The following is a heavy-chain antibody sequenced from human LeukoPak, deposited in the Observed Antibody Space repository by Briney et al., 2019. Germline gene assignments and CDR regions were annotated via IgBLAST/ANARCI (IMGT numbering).Heavy chain of an antibody. CDR3: ARSYSSSWYGGVSVY. J-gene: IGHJ4*02. V-gene: IGHV1-69*05. Sequence: GSSVKVSCKATGGTFSSYAISRVRQAPGQGLEWMGGIIPIFGTANYAQKFQGRVTITTDESTSTAYMELSSLRSEDTAVYYCARSYSSSWYGGVSVYWGQGTLVTVSS. CDR1: GGTFSSYA. CDR2: IIPIFGTA. D-gene: IGHD6-13*01.